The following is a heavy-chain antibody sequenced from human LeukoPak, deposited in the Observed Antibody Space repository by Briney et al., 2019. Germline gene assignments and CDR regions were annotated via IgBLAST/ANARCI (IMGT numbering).Heavy chain of an antibody. CDR3: ARGALNAFDI. J-gene: IGHJ3*02. CDR2: TYFRSKWYN. CDR1: GDSVSNNSVA. Sequence: SQTLSLTCAISGDSVSNNSVAWNWIRQSPSRGIEWLGRTYFRSKWYNDSAVSVKSRITFNPDTSKNQFSLQLNSVTPEDTAVYFCARGALNAFDIWGQGTMVTVSS. D-gene: IGHD3-16*01. V-gene: IGHV6-1*01.